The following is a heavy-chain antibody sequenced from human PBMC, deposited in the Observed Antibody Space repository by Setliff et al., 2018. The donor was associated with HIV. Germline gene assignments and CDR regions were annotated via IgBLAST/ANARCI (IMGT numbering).Heavy chain of an antibody. CDR3: AFSKQMATMAFDY. CDR2: IYSSGST. V-gene: IGHV4-4*08. Sequence: PSETLSLTCTVSGGSISGYHWNWLRQIPGKGLEWIGYIYSSGSTNYNPSLKSRITLSVDTSKNQFSLKLSSVTAADTAVYYCAFSKQMATMAFDYWGQGALVTVSS. CDR1: GGSISGYH. D-gene: IGHD5-12*01. J-gene: IGHJ4*02.